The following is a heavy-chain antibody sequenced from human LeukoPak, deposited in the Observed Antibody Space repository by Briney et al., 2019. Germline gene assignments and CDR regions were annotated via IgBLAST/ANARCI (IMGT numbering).Heavy chain of an antibody. Sequence: SETLSLTCTVSGCSISSYYWSWIRQPPGKGLEWIGYIYYSGSTNYNPSLKSRVTISVDTSKNQFSLKLSSVTAADTAVYYCARGMRYYGSGSRPYYYYGMDVWGQGTTVTVSS. J-gene: IGHJ6*02. V-gene: IGHV4-59*01. CDR2: IYYSGST. CDR1: GCSISSYY. D-gene: IGHD3-10*01. CDR3: ARGMRYYGSGSRPYYYYGMDV.